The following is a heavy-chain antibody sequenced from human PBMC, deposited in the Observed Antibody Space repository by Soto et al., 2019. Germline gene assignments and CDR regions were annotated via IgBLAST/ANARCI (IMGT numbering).Heavy chain of an antibody. J-gene: IGHJ6*02. CDR3: AHKGGRGAGMDV. D-gene: IGHD2-15*01. Sequence: QITLKESGPTLVKPTQTLTLTCTFSGFSVGTSGVGVAWNRQPPGKALEWLALIYWDGDERYSPFLQSRVTITKDTSKNQVVLTMTNMDPVDTATYYCAHKGGRGAGMDVWGQGTTVTVSS. CDR2: IYWDGDE. CDR1: GFSVGTSGVG. V-gene: IGHV2-5*02.